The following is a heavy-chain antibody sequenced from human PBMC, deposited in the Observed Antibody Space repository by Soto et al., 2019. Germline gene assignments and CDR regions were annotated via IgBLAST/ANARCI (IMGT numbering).Heavy chain of an antibody. CDR3: ARAVWGSGYGMDV. D-gene: IGHD3-16*01. CDR1: GGSISSGGYS. J-gene: IGHJ6*02. CDR2: IYHIGST. Sequence: QLQLQESGSGLVKPSQTLSLTCAVSGGSISSGGYSWSWIRQPPGKGLEWIGYIYHIGSTYYNPSLKSRVTISLDRSKNQVSLKLSSVTAADTAVYYCARAVWGSGYGMDVWGQGTTVTVSS. V-gene: IGHV4-30-2*01.